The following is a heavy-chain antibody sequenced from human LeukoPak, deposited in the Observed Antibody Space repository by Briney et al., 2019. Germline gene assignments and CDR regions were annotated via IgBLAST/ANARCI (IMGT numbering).Heavy chain of an antibody. J-gene: IGHJ4*02. V-gene: IGHV3-21*01. CDR2: ISSSSSYI. Sequence: GGSLRLSWAASGFTSRSHCMNWVRQAPGKGLEWVSSISSSSSYIYYADSVKGRFTISRDNARNSLYLQVNSLRAEDTAVYYCARGDLLFDYWGQGTLVTVSS. CDR1: GFTSRSHC. CDR3: ARGDLLFDY. D-gene: IGHD3-16*01.